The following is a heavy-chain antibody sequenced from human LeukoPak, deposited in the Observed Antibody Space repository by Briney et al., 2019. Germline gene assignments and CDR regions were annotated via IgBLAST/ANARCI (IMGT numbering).Heavy chain of an antibody. J-gene: IGHJ5*02. CDR1: GGTFSSYA. V-gene: IGHV1-69*04. CDR3: ARDVDHGDKSWFDP. CDR2: IIPILGIA. D-gene: IGHD4-23*01. Sequence: GASVKVSCKASGGTFSSYAISWVRQAPGQGLEWMGRIIPILGIANYAQKFQGRVTITADKSTSTAYMELSSLRSEDTAVCYCARDVDHGDKSWFDPWGQGTLVTVSS.